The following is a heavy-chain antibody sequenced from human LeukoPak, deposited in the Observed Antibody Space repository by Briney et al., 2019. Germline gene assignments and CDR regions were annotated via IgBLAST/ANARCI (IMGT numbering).Heavy chain of an antibody. J-gene: IGHJ4*02. D-gene: IGHD3-22*01. CDR3: ARDSGLAVTPKAVGPDY. CDR1: GYTFTGYD. V-gene: IGHV1-2*02. CDR2: SKPNSGGT. Sequence: ASVKVSCNASGYTFTGYDMHWVRQAPGQGLEGRGWSKPNSGGTNYAQKFQGRVTMTRDTAISTAYMELSRLRSDDTALYYSARDSGLAVTPKAVGPDYCGQGTLATVSS.